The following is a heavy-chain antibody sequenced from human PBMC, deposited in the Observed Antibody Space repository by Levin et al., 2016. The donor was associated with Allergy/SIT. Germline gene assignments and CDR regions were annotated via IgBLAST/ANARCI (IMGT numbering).Heavy chain of an antibody. Sequence: GESLKISCAASGFTFSSYAMSWVRQAPGKGLEWVSAISGSGGSTYYADSVKGRFTISRDNSKNTLYLQMNSLRAEDTAVYYCAREGTYYYDSSGSLYFDYWGQGTLVTVSS. D-gene: IGHD3-22*01. J-gene: IGHJ4*02. CDR3: AREGTYYYDSSGSLYFDY. CDR1: GFTFSSYA. CDR2: ISGSGGST. V-gene: IGHV3-23*01.